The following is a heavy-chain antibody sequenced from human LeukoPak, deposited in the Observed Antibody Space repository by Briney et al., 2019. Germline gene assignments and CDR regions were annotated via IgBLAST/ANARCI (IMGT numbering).Heavy chain of an antibody. Sequence: PGGSLRLSCAASGFTFSNAWMSWVRQAPGEGLEWVGRIKSKTDGGTTDYAAPVKGRFTISRDDSKNTLYLQMNSLKTEDTAVYYCTTDPGYYYDSSGLGGGWGQGTLVTVSS. CDR3: TTDPGYYYDSSGLGGG. CDR2: IKSKTDGGTT. J-gene: IGHJ4*02. D-gene: IGHD3-22*01. V-gene: IGHV3-15*01. CDR1: GFTFSNAW.